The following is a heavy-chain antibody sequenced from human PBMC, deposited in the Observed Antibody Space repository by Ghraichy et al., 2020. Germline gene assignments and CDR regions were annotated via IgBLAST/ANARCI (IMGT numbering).Heavy chain of an antibody. CDR1: GGSVSSGSYY. D-gene: IGHD2-2*02. J-gene: IGHJ4*02. CDR3: ARALVHCSSTSCYTDFDY. CDR2: IYYSGST. V-gene: IGHV4-61*01. Sequence: SETLSLTCTVSGGSVSSGSYYWSWIRQPPGKGLEWIGYIYYSGSTNYNPSLKSRVTISVDTSKNQFSLKLSSVTAADTAVYYCARALVHCSSTSCYTDFDYWGQGTLVTVSS.